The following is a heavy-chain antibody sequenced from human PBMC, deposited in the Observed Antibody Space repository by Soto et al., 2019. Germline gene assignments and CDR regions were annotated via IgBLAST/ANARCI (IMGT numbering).Heavy chain of an antibody. D-gene: IGHD4-4*01. V-gene: IGHV5-10-1*01. CDR2: IDPSASYT. CDR3: ARQKEATVYYYYGMDV. J-gene: IGHJ6*02. CDR1: GYSFTSYW. Sequence: GESLKISRKGSGYSFTSYWISWVRQMPGKGLEWVGRIDPSASYTNYSPSFQGHVTISADKSISTAYLQWSSLKASDTAMYYCARQKEATVYYYYGMDVWGQGTTVTVSS.